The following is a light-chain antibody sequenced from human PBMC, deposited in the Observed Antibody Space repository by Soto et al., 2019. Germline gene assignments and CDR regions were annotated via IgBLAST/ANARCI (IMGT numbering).Light chain of an antibody. V-gene: IGKV3D-15*01. Sequence: EIVLTQSPATLSLSPGERATLSCRASQSVSNYLAWYQRKAGQAPRLLIHHVSTRATGIPARFSGSGSGTEFTLTTNSLQSEDFAVYYCQQHNQWPITFGQGTRLEIK. CDR1: QSVSNY. CDR2: HVS. CDR3: QQHNQWPIT. J-gene: IGKJ5*01.